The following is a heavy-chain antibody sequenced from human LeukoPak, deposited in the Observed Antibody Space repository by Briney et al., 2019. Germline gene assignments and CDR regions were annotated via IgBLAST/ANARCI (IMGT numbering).Heavy chain of an antibody. Sequence: GGCLRLSCAASGFIFSSYAMSWVRQAPGEGLEWVSGISASGGATYSAESVKGRFTISRDNSKDTLYLQMNSLRVDDTAVYYCATISGNFDYLDYWGQGHQVTVSS. CDR3: ATISGNFDYLDY. J-gene: IGHJ4*02. V-gene: IGHV3-23*01. CDR1: GFIFSSYA. CDR2: ISASGGAT. D-gene: IGHD1-26*01.